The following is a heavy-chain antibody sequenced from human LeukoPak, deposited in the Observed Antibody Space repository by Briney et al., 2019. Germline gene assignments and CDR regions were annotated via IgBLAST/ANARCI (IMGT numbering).Heavy chain of an antibody. CDR2: IWHDRSDTYGSNK. CDR1: GFMFSRSD. Sequence: GKSLRLSCAASGFMFSRSDIHWVRQAPGKGLEWVAVIWHDRSDTYGSNKYYADSVKGRFTISRDNSKNTVYLQMNSLRVEGTAVYYCAIDGNCGGDCYGWFDPWGQGALVTVSS. J-gene: IGHJ5*02. V-gene: IGHV3-33*01. D-gene: IGHD2-21*02. CDR3: AIDGNCGGDCYGWFDP.